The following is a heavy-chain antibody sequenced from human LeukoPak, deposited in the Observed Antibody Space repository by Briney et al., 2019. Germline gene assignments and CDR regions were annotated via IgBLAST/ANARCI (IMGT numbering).Heavy chain of an antibody. V-gene: IGHV3-30-3*01. D-gene: IGHD6-13*01. J-gene: IGHJ4*02. CDR2: ISYDGSNK. CDR3: ARHYTNSWYARDY. Sequence: GGSLRLSCAASGFTFSSYALHWVRQAPGKGLEWVAVISYDGSNKYYADSVKGRFTISRDNSKNSLSLQMNSLRAEDTAVYYCARHYTNSWYARDYWGQGTLVTVSS. CDR1: GFTFSSYA.